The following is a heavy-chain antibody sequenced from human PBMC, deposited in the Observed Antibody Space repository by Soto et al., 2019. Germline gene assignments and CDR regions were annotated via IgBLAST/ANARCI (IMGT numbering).Heavy chain of an antibody. J-gene: IGHJ5*02. CDR3: ARVNYYDSSGYYYRGWFDP. V-gene: IGHV4-38-2*01. D-gene: IGHD3-22*01. Sequence: SETLSLTCAVSGYSISSGYYWGWIRQPPGKGLEWIGSIYHSGSSYYNPSLKRRVTISVDTSNNQFSLKLSSVTAADTAVYCCARVNYYDSSGYYYRGWFDPWGQGTLVTVSS. CDR2: IYHSGSS. CDR1: GYSISSGYY.